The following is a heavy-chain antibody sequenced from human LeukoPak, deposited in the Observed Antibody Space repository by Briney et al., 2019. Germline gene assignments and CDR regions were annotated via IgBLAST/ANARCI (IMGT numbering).Heavy chain of an antibody. CDR2: MNPHSRNT. Sequence: TFXXXDIXWGRQAPGQGGEWLGWMNPHSRNTGYAQKFQGRVTMTRNTSISTAYMELSSLRSEDTAVYYCARGHDYFDYWGQGTLVTVSS. J-gene: IGHJ4*02. CDR3: ARGHDYFDY. CDR1: TFXXXD. V-gene: IGHV1-8*01.